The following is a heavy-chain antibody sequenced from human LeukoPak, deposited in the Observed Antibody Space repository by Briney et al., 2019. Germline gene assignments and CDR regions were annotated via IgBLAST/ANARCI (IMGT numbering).Heavy chain of an antibody. CDR3: ARAGDYGDYRGIEAFDI. CDR2: ISSSSSYT. V-gene: IGHV3-21*01. Sequence: AGSLRLSCVASGFTFSSYSMNWVRQAPGKGLEWVSSISSSSSYTYYADSVKGRFTISRDNAKNSLYLQMNSLRAEDTAVYYCARAGDYGDYRGIEAFDIWGQGTMVTVSS. J-gene: IGHJ3*02. CDR1: GFTFSSYS. D-gene: IGHD4-17*01.